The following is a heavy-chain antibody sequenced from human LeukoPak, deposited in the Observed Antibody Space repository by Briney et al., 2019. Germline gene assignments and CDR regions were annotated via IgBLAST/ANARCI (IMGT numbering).Heavy chain of an antibody. Sequence: SETLSLTCAVSGGSISSGGYSWRWIRQPPGKGLEWIGYIYHSGSTYYNPSLKSRVTISVDRSTNQFSLKLSSVTAADTAVYYCARKNMGYYYYGMDVWGQGTTVTVSS. CDR3: ARKNMGYYYYGMDV. CDR2: IYHSGST. J-gene: IGHJ6*02. V-gene: IGHV4-30-2*01. CDR1: GGSISSGGYS. D-gene: IGHD1-26*01.